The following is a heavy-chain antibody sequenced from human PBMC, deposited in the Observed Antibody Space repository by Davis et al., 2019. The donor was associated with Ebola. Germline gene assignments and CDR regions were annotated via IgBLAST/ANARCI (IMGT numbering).Heavy chain of an antibody. CDR3: AKVNRITMIVVDYSPAGMDV. V-gene: IGHV3-30*18. D-gene: IGHD3-22*01. J-gene: IGHJ6*02. Sequence: GGSLRLSCAASGFTFSSYGMHWVRQAPGKGLEWVAVISYDGSNKYYADSVKGRFTISRDNSKNTLYLQMNSLRAEDTAVYYCAKVNRITMIVVDYSPAGMDVWGQGTTVTVSS. CDR2: ISYDGSNK. CDR1: GFTFSSYG.